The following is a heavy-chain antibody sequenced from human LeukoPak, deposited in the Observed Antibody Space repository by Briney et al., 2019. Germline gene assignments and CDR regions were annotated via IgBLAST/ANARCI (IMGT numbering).Heavy chain of an antibody. V-gene: IGHV3-7*01. CDR1: GFTFSSYW. D-gene: IGHD6-13*01. CDR3: ARSRSGTAAVSYYYYYYYMDV. CDR2: IKQDGSEK. J-gene: IGHJ6*03. Sequence: GSLRLSCEASGFTFSSYWMSWVRQAPGKGLEWVANIKQDGSEKCYVDSVKGRFTISRDNAKNSLYLQMNSLRAEDTAVYYCARSRSGTAAVSYYYYYYYMDVWGKGPTVTVSS.